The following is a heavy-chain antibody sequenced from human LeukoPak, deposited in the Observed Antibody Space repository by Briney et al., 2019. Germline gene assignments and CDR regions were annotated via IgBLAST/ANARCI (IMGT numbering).Heavy chain of an antibody. D-gene: IGHD6-19*01. CDR1: GFIFSTYS. Sequence: PGGSLRLSCAASGFIFSTYSVNWVRQAPGKGLEWVSYISSSSDTIYYADSVKGRFTISRDNAKNSLYLQMNSLRAEDTAVYYCARGQYSSGPEDYWGQRTLVTVSS. J-gene: IGHJ4*02. CDR3: ARGQYSSGPEDY. V-gene: IGHV3-48*01. CDR2: ISSSSDTI.